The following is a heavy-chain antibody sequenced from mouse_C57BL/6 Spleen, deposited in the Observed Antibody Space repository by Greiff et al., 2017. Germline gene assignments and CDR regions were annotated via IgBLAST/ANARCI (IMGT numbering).Heavy chain of an antibody. CDR3: TRYGGSSPYYYAMDY. CDR1: GYTFTDYE. CDR2: IDPETGGT. V-gene: IGHV1-15*01. J-gene: IGHJ4*01. D-gene: IGHD1-1*01. Sequence: QVQLQQSGAELVRPGASVTLSCKASGYTFTDYEMHWVKQTPVHGLEWIGAIDPETGGTAYKQKFKGKAILTADKSSSTAYMELRSLTSEDSAVYYCTRYGGSSPYYYAMDYWGQGTSVTVSS.